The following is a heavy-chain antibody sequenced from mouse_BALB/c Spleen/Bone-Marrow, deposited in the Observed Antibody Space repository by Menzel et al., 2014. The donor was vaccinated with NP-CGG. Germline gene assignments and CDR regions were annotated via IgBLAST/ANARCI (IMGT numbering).Heavy chain of an antibody. CDR2: INPYNDGT. CDR1: GYTFTNYV. CDR3: ARRGNYWYFDV. J-gene: IGHJ1*01. Sequence: EVQLQQSGPELVKPGASVKMPCKASGYTFTNYVMHWVKQKPGQGLEWIGYINPYNDGTKYNEKFKGKATLTSDKSSSTAYMELSSLTSEDSTVYYCARRGNYWYFDVWGAGTTVTVSS. V-gene: IGHV1-14*01. D-gene: IGHD2-1*01.